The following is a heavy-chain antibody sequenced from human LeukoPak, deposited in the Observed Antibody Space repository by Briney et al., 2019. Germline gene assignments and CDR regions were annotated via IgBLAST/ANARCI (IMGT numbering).Heavy chain of an antibody. V-gene: IGHV1-2*02. Sequence: GASVKVSCKASGYTFTGYYMHLVRQAPGQGLELMGWINPNSGGTNYAQKFQGRVTMTRDTSISTAYMELSRLRSDDTAVYYCAFIGRYCSSTSCSFDYWGQGTLVTVSS. J-gene: IGHJ4*02. CDR3: AFIGRYCSSTSCSFDY. D-gene: IGHD2-2*01. CDR1: GYTFTGYY. CDR2: INPNSGGT.